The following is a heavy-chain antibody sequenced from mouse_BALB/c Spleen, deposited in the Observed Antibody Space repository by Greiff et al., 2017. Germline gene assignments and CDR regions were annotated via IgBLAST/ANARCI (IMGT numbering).Heavy chain of an antibody. CDR1: GYTFTSYW. J-gene: IGHJ2*01. D-gene: IGHD1-1*01. Sequence: QVQLQQSGAELVKPGASVKLSCKASGYTFTSYWMHWVKQRPGQGLEWIGEIDPSDSYINYNQKFKGKATLTVDKSSSTAYMQLSSLTSEDSAVYYCARLNLRRGDYWGQGTTLTVSS. CDR3: ARLNLRRGDY. CDR2: IDPSDSYI. V-gene: IGHV1-69*02.